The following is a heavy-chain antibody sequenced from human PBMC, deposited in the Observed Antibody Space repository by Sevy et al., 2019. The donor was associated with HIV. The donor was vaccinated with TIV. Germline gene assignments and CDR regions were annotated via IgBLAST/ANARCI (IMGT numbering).Heavy chain of an antibody. J-gene: IGHJ4*02. CDR1: GFTFDDYA. CDR2: ISWNSGSI. Sequence: GGSLRLSCAASGFTFDDYAMHWVRQAPGKGLEWVAGISWNSGSIGYADSVKGRFTISRDNAKNSLYLQMNSLRAEDTALYYCAKDMTPRYSGKGDYFDYWGQGTLVTVSS. V-gene: IGHV3-9*01. D-gene: IGHD1-26*01. CDR3: AKDMTPRYSGKGDYFDY.